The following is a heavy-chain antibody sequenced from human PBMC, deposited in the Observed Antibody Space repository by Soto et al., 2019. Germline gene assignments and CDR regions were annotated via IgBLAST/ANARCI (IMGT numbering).Heavy chain of an antibody. CDR2: FSGSGGNT. CDR3: AKAIGHLDPFDY. J-gene: IGHJ4*02. D-gene: IGHD2-2*02. Sequence: GGSLRLSCAASGFTFSSYAMSWVRQAPGKGLEWVSGFSGSGGNTHYADSVKGRFTISRDNSKNTLYLQMNSLRAEDTAVYYCAKAIGHLDPFDYWGQGTLVTVSS. CDR1: GFTFSSYA. V-gene: IGHV3-23*01.